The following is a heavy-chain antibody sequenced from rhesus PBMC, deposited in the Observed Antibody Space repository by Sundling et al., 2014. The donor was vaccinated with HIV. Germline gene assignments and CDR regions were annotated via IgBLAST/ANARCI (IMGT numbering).Heavy chain of an antibody. CDR1: GASISDYY. Sequence: QVLLQESGPGLVKPSETLSLTCAVSGASISDYYWNWIRQAPGKGLEWIGRIYGSGGTTDYNPSLKSRVTISIDMSKNQFSLKLSSVTAADTAVYYCARDAGYYYSGSYYSLYYFDYWGQGVLVTVSS. D-gene: IGHD3-16*01. CDR3: ARDAGYYYSGSYYSLYYFDY. CDR2: IYGSGGTT. V-gene: IGHV4S2*01. J-gene: IGHJ4*01.